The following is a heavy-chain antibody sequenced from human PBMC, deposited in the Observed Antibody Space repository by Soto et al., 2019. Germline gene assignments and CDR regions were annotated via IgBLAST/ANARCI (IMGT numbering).Heavy chain of an antibody. CDR2: VYHTETT. D-gene: IGHD4-17*01. J-gene: IGHJ4*02. Sequence: QVLLQESGPGLVKPSGTLSLTCAVSGDSVSSSFWWTWVRQPPGKGLEWIGEVYHTETTNYAPSLKSRVTISLDKSKNQFPLTLNSVTAADTAVYYCARYDFGTFDNWGQGIRVTVSS. CDR3: ARYDFGTFDN. V-gene: IGHV4-4*02. CDR1: GDSVSSSFW.